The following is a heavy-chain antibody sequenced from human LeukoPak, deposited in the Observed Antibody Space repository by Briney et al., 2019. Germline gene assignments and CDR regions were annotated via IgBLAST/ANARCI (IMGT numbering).Heavy chain of an antibody. CDR3: ARVSRYGWLFDL. CDR2: IYYSGST. D-gene: IGHD5-18*01. V-gene: IGHV4-59*01. J-gene: IGHJ2*01. Sequence: NPSETLSLTCSVSDGSISTYYWNWIRQSPGKGLEWIGSIYYSGSTNYNPSLKSRVTMSVDTSKNQFSLNLNSVTAADTAVYYCARVSRYGWLFDLWGRGTLVTVSS. CDR1: DGSISTYY.